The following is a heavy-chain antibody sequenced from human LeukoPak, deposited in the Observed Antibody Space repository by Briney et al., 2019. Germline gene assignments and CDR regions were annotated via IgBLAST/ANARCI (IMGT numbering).Heavy chain of an antibody. J-gene: IGHJ5*02. V-gene: IGHV1-24*01. Sequence: GASVKVSCKVSGYTLTELSMHWVRQAPGKGLEWMGGFDPEDGETIYAQKFQGRVTMTRDTSTSTVYMELSSLRSEDTAVYYCARDRIYYGSGPNWFDPWGQGTLVTVSS. CDR3: ARDRIYYGSGPNWFDP. D-gene: IGHD3-10*01. CDR2: FDPEDGET. CDR1: GYTLTELS.